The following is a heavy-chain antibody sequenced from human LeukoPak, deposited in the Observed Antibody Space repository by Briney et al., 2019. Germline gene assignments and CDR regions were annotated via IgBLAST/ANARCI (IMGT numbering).Heavy chain of an antibody. CDR1: GDPISDYC. J-gene: IGHJ3*02. V-gene: IGHV4-4*07. CDR2: IYGNGST. D-gene: IGHD3-9*01. CDR3: ARLYFDWFDAFDI. Sequence: PSETLSLTCTVSGDPISDYCWTWIRQPAGKGLEWIGRIYGNGSTNYNPSLKSRVAMSIDTSKMQFSLKLSSVTAADTAVYYCARLYFDWFDAFDIWGQGTMVTVSS.